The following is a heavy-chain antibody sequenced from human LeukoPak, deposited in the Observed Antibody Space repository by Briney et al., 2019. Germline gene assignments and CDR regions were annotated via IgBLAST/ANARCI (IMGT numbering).Heavy chain of an antibody. CDR3: ARAAGGTSDWFDP. Sequence: SETLSLTCAVSGYSISSGYYWGWIRQPTGKGLEWIGSIYHSGSTYYNPSLKSRVTISVDTSKDQFSLKLSSVTAADTAVYYCARAAGGTSDWFDPWGQGTLVTVSS. CDR2: IYHSGST. CDR1: GYSISSGYY. V-gene: IGHV4-38-2*01. J-gene: IGHJ5*02. D-gene: IGHD3-16*01.